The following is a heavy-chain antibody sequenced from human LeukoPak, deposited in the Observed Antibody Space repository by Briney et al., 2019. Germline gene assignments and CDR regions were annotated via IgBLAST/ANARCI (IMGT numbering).Heavy chain of an antibody. CDR1: GFTFSSYS. V-gene: IGHV3-21*01. CDR3: ARGDYYDSSGYPIDI. CDR2: ISSSSSYI. Sequence: GGSLRLSCAASGFTFSSYSMNWVRQAPGKGLEWVSSISSSSSYIYYADSVKGRFTISRDNSKNTLYLQMNSLRAEDTAVYYCARGDYYDSSGYPIDIWGQGTMVTVSS. D-gene: IGHD3-22*01. J-gene: IGHJ3*02.